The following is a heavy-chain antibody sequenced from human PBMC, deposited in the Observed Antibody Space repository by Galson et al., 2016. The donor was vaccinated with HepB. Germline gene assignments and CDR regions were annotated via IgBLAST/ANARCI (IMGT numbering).Heavy chain of an antibody. J-gene: IGHJ3*01. CDR2: IGHDGTGK. V-gene: IGHV3-30-3*01. CDR3: ATAGRTSGRSDTFEF. Sequence: SLRLSCATSGLTFSRLVMHWVRQAPGKGLEWVAVIGHDGTGKIYADAVGGRFTISKDDSRSTLYLQMDSLAPEDTAVYFCATAGRTSGRSDTFEFWGPGALVSVSS. CDR1: GLTFSRLV. D-gene: IGHD6-19*01.